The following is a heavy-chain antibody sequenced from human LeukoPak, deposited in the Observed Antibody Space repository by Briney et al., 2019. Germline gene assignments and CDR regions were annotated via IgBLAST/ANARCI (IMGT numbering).Heavy chain of an antibody. CDR3: AKGKRSGYYYVELDY. J-gene: IGHJ4*02. Sequence: GGSLRLSCAASGFTFDDYAMHWVRQAPGKGLEWVSGISWNSGSIGYADSVKGRFTISRDNAKNSLYLQMNSLRAEDAALYYCAKGKRSGYYYVELDYWGQGTLVTVSS. V-gene: IGHV3-9*01. CDR1: GFTFDDYA. D-gene: IGHD3-22*01. CDR2: ISWNSGSI.